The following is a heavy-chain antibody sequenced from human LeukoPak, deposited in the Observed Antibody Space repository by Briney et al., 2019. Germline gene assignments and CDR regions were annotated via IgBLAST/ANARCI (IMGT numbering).Heavy chain of an antibody. J-gene: IGHJ5*02. CDR1: GFTFETYN. D-gene: IGHD3-10*01. V-gene: IGHV3-30*02. CDR3: AKITMVRGLT. Sequence: GGSLRLSCLASGFTFETYNVNWVRQAPGKGLEWVAFIRYDGSNKYYADSVKGRFTISRDNSKNTLYLQMNSLRAEDTAVYYCAKITMVRGLTWGQGTLVTVSS. CDR2: IRYDGSNK.